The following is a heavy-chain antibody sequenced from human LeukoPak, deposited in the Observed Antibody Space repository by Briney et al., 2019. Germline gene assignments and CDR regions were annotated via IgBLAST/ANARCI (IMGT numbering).Heavy chain of an antibody. Sequence: PGRCLRPSCAASGSTFSSYAMSWVRQAPGKGLEWVSAISGSGGSTYYADSVNGRFTISRDNSKNTLYLQMNSLRAEDTAVYYCVATVTILDYWGQGTLVTVSS. CDR2: ISGSGGST. CDR3: VATVTILDY. J-gene: IGHJ4*02. V-gene: IGHV3-23*01. D-gene: IGHD4-17*01. CDR1: GSTFSSYA.